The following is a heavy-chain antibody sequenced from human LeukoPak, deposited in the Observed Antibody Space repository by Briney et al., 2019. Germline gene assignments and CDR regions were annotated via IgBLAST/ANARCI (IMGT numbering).Heavy chain of an antibody. V-gene: IGHV3-7*01. J-gene: IGHJ4*02. D-gene: IGHD6-13*01. CDR2: IRQDGIDK. Sequence: GGSLRLSCAASGFTFSSYWMSWVRQAPGKALEWVANIRQDGIDKYYVDSVKGRFTISRDNAQNSLYLQMNSLRAEDTAVYYCVREDIGEIAAAKSHFDYWGQGTLVTVSS. CDR1: GFTFSSYW. CDR3: VREDIGEIAAAKSHFDY.